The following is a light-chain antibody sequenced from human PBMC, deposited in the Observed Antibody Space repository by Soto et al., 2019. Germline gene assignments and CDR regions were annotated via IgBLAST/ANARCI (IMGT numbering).Light chain of an antibody. Sequence: QSALTQPASVSGSPGQSITISCTGTSSDVGAYKYVSWYQQHPGKAPKLMIYGVSNRPSGVSNRFSGSKSGNTASLTISGLQADDEADYYCSSHTISSALQVFGTGTKVTVL. J-gene: IGLJ1*01. CDR1: SSDVGAYKY. CDR3: SSHTISSALQV. CDR2: GVS. V-gene: IGLV2-14*01.